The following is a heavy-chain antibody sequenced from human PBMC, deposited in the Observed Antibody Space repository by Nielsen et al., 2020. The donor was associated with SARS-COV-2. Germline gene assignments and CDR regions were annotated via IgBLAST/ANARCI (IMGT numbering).Heavy chain of an antibody. V-gene: IGHV3-30*03. CDR1: GVSFNTYG. CDR3: ARDWSRAFDV. J-gene: IGHJ3*01. Sequence: GGSLRLSCAASGVSFNTYGMQWVRQAPGKGLEWAAGISFDGGKKYYSDSVKGRFTISRDNSDNTLFLQMNSLRAEDTAVYFCARDWSRAFDVWSQGTMVTVSS. CDR2: ISFDGGKK.